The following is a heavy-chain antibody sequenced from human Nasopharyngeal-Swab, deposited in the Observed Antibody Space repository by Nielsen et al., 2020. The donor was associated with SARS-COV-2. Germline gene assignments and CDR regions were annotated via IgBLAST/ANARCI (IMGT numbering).Heavy chain of an antibody. D-gene: IGHD2-21*01. Sequence: GSLRLSCTVSGGSISSYYWSWIRQPPGKGLEWIGYIYYSGSTYYNPSLKSRVTISVDTSKNQFSLKLSSVTAADTAVYYCARDTGWGYRAFDIWGQGTMVTVSS. V-gene: IGHV4-59*06. CDR3: ARDTGWGYRAFDI. CDR2: IYYSGST. J-gene: IGHJ3*02. CDR1: GGSISSYY.